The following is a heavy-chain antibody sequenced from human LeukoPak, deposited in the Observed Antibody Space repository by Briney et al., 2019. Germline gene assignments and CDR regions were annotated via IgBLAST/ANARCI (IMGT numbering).Heavy chain of an antibody. Sequence: GASVKVSCKASGYTFTGYYMHWVRQAPGQGLEWMGWINPNSGGTNYAQTFQGRVTMTMDTSISTAYMELSGLRSDNTAVYYCARIHSSSSDYWGPGTLVTVSS. D-gene: IGHD6-13*01. J-gene: IGHJ4*02. CDR2: INPNSGGT. CDR1: GYTFTGYY. V-gene: IGHV1-2*02. CDR3: ARIHSSSSDY.